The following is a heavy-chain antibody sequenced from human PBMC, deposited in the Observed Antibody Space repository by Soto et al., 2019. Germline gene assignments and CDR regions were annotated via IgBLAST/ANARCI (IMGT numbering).Heavy chain of an antibody. Sequence: QVQLVESGGGLVKPGGSLRLSCAASGFTFSDYYMSWIRQAPGRGLEWVSYISSRSSTIFYADSVKGRFTISRDNVKNSLYLQMNTLRAEDPAVYYCASGTNGAFFVCWGHGILVTVSS. J-gene: IGHJ4*01. CDR1: GFTFSDYY. CDR2: ISSRSSTI. CDR3: ASGTNGAFFVC. D-gene: IGHD2-8*01. V-gene: IGHV3-11*01.